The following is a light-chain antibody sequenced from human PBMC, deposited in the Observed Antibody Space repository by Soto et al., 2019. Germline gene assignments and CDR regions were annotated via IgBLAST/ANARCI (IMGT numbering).Light chain of an antibody. Sequence: QSVLTQPPSASGTPGQRVTISCSGSSSTIGSNYVYWYQQLPGTAPKLLIYRNNQRPSGVPDRFSGSKSGTSASLAISGLRSEDEANYYCAAWDDSLSGVVFSGGTKLTVL. V-gene: IGLV1-47*01. CDR2: RNN. CDR3: AAWDDSLSGVV. CDR1: SSTIGSNY. J-gene: IGLJ3*02.